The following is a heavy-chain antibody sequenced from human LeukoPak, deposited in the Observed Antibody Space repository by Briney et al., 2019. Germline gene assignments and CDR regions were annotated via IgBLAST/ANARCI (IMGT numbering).Heavy chain of an antibody. D-gene: IGHD3-16*01. J-gene: IGHJ4*02. CDR3: ASWEPYYEYVFNY. CDR2: ISSSGSTI. CDR1: GFTFSDYY. V-gene: IGHV3-11*04. Sequence: PGGSLRLSCAASGFTFSDYYMSWIRQAPGKGLEWVSYISSSGSTIYYADSVKGRFTISRDNAKNSLYLQMNSLRAEDTAVYYCASWEPYYEYVFNYWGQGPLVTVSS.